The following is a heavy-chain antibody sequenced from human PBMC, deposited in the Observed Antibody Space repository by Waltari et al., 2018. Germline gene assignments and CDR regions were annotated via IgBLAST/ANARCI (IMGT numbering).Heavy chain of an antibody. Sequence: QLVESGGGLVQPGGSLGLSCSASGSRFSKSAMHWVRQAPGKGLEYVSTISSNGGNTYYADSVKDRFTISRDNSKNSLYLQMSNLRPEDTALYYCVKGKEVAGNDSWGQGAPVTVSS. J-gene: IGHJ4*02. CDR1: GSRFSKSA. V-gene: IGHV3-64D*08. CDR2: ISSNGGNT. D-gene: IGHD6-19*01. CDR3: VKGKEVAGNDS.